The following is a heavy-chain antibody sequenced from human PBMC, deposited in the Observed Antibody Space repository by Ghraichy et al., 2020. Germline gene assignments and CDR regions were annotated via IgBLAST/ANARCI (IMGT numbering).Heavy chain of an antibody. D-gene: IGHD3-10*01. V-gene: IGHV4-30-2*01. J-gene: IGHJ5*02. CDR3: ATGPIAGSDYFGSGTYYKSRPPSKWFDP. CDR1: GGSLTSSSYS. CDR2: IYHSGTT. Sequence: SQTLSLTCAVSGGSLTSSSYSWTWIRQPPGRGLEWIGSIYHSGTTYNNPSLKSRVTLSIDRSRNQFSLKLSSVTAADTAMYYCATGPIAGSDYFGSGTYYKSRPPSKWFDPWGQGTLVTVSS.